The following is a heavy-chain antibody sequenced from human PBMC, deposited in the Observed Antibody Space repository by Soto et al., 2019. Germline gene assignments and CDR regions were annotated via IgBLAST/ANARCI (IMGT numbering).Heavy chain of an antibody. V-gene: IGHV1-69*13. CDR3: ARDMIVGARYYYYGMDV. J-gene: IGHJ6*02. D-gene: IGHD1-26*01. Sequence: ASVKVSCKASGGTFSSYAISWVRQAPGQGLEWMGGIIPIFGTANYAQKFQGRVTITADESTSTAYMELSSLRSEDTAVYYCARDMIVGARYYYYGMDVWGQGTTVTVSS. CDR2: IIPIFGTA. CDR1: GGTFSSYA.